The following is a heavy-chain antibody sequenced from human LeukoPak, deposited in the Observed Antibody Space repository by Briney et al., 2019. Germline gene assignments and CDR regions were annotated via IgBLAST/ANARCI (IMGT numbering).Heavy chain of an antibody. V-gene: IGHV3-30*02. J-gene: IGHJ4*02. CDR3: AKDLDCSGGTCHKAFDC. CDR1: GFTLSTYG. D-gene: IGHD2-15*01. Sequence: GWSLRLSCVASGFTLSTYGMHWVRQAPGKGLEWVAFIRYDGSDKFYGDSVKGRFTTSRDNSKNTLYLQMSRLRVEDTAVYYCAKDLDCSGGTCHKAFDCWGQGTLVTVSS. CDR2: IRYDGSDK.